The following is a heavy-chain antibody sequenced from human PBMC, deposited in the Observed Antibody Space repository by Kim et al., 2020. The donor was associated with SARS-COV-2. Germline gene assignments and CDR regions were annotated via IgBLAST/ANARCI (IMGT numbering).Heavy chain of an antibody. J-gene: IGHJ4*02. CDR3: ARDHSAALPTYFYF. V-gene: IGHV1-18*04. D-gene: IGHD6-25*01. Sequence: ASVKVSCKAIGYVFTNYGISWVRQAPGQGLEWLEWISAYDETRRIAPKVQGRLTLTTDASTGTAHMELTGLRPDDTALYFCARDHSAALPTYFYFWGLGT. CDR1: GYVFTNYG. CDR2: ISAYDETR.